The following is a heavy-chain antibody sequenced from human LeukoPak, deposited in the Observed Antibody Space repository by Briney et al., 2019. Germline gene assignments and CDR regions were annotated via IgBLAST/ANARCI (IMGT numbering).Heavy chain of an antibody. CDR1: GFTFSSYA. V-gene: IGHV3-21*01. Sequence: GGSLRLSCAASGFTFSSYAMNWVRQAPGKGLEWVSSISSSSSYIYYADSVKGRFTISRDNAKNSLYLQMNSLRAEDTAVYYCARDWSPQDAFDIWGQGTMVTVSS. D-gene: IGHD3-3*01. J-gene: IGHJ3*02. CDR2: ISSSSSYI. CDR3: ARDWSPQDAFDI.